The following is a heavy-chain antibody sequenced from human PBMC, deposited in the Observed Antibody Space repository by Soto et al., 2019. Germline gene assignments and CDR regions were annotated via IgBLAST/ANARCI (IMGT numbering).Heavy chain of an antibody. CDR2: ISYDGSNK. CDR3: ARDLFWVMPPTGYSSSWYDGGWFDP. Sequence: GGSLRLSCAASGFTFSSYAMHWVRQAPGKGLEWVAVISYDGSNKYYADSVKGRFTISRDNSKNTLYLQMNSLRAEDTAVYYCARDLFWVMPPTGYSSSWYDGGWFDPWGQGTLVTVSS. J-gene: IGHJ5*02. V-gene: IGHV3-30-3*01. D-gene: IGHD6-13*01. CDR1: GFTFSSYA.